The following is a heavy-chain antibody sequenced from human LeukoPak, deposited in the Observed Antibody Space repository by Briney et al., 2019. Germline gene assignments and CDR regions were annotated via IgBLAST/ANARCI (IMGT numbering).Heavy chain of an antibody. CDR3: ARSRFDYDFWSGKPQTDAFDI. D-gene: IGHD3-3*01. CDR2: INPSGGST. V-gene: IGHV1-46*01. CDR1: GYTFTSYY. Sequence: ASVKVSCKASGYTFTSYYMHWVRQAPGQGLEWMGIINPSGGSTNYAQKLQGRVTMTTDTSTSTAYMELRSLRSDDTAVYYCARSRFDYDFWSGKPQTDAFDIWGQGTMVTVSS. J-gene: IGHJ3*02.